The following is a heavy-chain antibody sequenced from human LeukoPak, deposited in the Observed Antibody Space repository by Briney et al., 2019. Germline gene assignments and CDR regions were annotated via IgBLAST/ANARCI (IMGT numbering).Heavy chain of an antibody. CDR2: ISGSGGST. Sequence: QTGGSLRLSCAASGFTFSSYAMSWVRQAPGKGLEWVSAISGSGGSTYYADSVKGRFTISRDNSKNTLYLQMNSLRAEDTAVYYCAWSRYGSGSYYNIYYYYMDVWGKGTTVTVSS. D-gene: IGHD3-10*01. J-gene: IGHJ6*03. V-gene: IGHV3-23*01. CDR3: AWSRYGSGSYYNIYYYYMDV. CDR1: GFTFSSYA.